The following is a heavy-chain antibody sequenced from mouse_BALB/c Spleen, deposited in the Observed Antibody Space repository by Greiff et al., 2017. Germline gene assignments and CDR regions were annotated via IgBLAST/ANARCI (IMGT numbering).Heavy chain of an antibody. J-gene: IGHJ3*01. CDR3: ARWGTHFDY. D-gene: IGHD3-3*01. Sequence: QVQLQQSGPELVKPGASVKMSCKASGYTFTDYVISWVKQRPGQGLEWIGAICPGSGSTYYNEKFKGTATLTADNSSNTAYMRLSILASEASAVYCSARWGTHFDYWGQGTLVTVSA. CDR2: ICPGSGST. CDR1: GYTFTDYV. V-gene: IGHV1-77*01.